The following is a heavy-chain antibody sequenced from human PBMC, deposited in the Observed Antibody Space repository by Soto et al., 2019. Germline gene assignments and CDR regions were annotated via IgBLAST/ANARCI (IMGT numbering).Heavy chain of an antibody. V-gene: IGHV4-30-2*01. Sequence: SETLSLTCAVSGGSISSGGYSWSWIRQPPGKALEWIGYIYHSGSTYYNSSLKSRVTISVDRSKNQFSLKLSSVTAAGTAVYYCARIPSPWGQGTLVTVSS. CDR3: ARIPSP. D-gene: IGHD2-21*01. CDR2: IYHSGST. J-gene: IGHJ5*02. CDR1: GGSISSGGYS.